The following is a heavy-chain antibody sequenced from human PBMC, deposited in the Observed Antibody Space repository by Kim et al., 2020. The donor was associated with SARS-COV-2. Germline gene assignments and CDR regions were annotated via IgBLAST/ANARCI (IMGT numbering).Heavy chain of an antibody. CDR3: VKDQLDDYGYQ. CDR1: GFTFSSYA. Sequence: GGSLRLSCAASGFTFSSYAMSWVRQAPGKGLEWVSAISGNGDNTYYADSVKGRFAMSRDNSKNTLYLRMSSLRADDTAVYYCVKDQLDDYGYQWGQGILVTVSS. CDR2: ISGNGDNT. D-gene: IGHD5-18*01. V-gene: IGHV3-23*01. J-gene: IGHJ4*02.